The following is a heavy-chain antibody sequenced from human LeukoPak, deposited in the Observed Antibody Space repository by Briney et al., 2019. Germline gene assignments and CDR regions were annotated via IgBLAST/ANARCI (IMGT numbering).Heavy chain of an antibody. J-gene: IGHJ4*02. CDR2: IYYSGST. CDR1: GGSISSYY. CDR3: ASGSYYFDF. Sequence: SETLSLTCTVSGGSISSYYWSWVRQPPGEGLEWIGYIYYSGSTNYNPSLKSRVTISVVTSKNQFSLKLSSVTAADTAIYYCASGSYYFDFWGQGTLVTVSS. V-gene: IGHV4-59*01. D-gene: IGHD1-26*01.